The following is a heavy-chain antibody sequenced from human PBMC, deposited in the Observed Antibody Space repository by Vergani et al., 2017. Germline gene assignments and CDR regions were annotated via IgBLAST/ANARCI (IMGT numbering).Heavy chain of an antibody. CDR1: GGSISSGDYY. V-gene: IGHV4-30-4*08. CDR2: IYCSGST. D-gene: IGHD3-22*01. CDR3: ARDVGYYYDSSGYSHWYFDL. J-gene: IGHJ2*01. Sequence: QVQLQESGPGLVKPSQTLSLTCTVSGGSISSGDYYWSWIRQPPGKGLEWIGYIYCSGSTYYNPSLKSRVTISVDTSKNQFSLKLSSVTAADTAVYYCARDVGYYYDSSGYSHWYFDLWGRGTLVTVSS.